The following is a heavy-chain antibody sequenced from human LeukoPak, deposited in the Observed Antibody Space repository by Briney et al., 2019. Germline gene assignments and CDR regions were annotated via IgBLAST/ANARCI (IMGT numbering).Heavy chain of an antibody. J-gene: IGHJ5*02. Sequence: GESLKISCKGSGYSFTSYWIGWVRQMPGKGLEWMGVIYHGDSDTRYSPSFQGQVTISADKSISTAYLKWSSLKASDTAMYYCASPIHYYGSGSYLAWGQGTLVTVSS. CDR2: IYHGDSDT. V-gene: IGHV5-51*01. CDR3: ASPIHYYGSGSYLA. CDR1: GYSFTSYW. D-gene: IGHD3-10*01.